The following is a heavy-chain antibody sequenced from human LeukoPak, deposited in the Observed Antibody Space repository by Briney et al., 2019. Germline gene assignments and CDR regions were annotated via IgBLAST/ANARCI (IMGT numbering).Heavy chain of an antibody. CDR1: GYTFTSYY. CDR2: INPSGGST. J-gene: IGHJ4*02. Sequence: ASVKVSCKASGYTFTSYYMHWVRQAPGQGLEWMGIINPSGGSTSYAQKFQGRVTMTRDTSTSTVYMELSSLRSEDTAVYYCNLGYCSSTSCYGGGYYFDYWGRGTLVTVSS. CDR3: NLGYCSSTSCYGGGYYFDY. D-gene: IGHD2-2*01. V-gene: IGHV1-46*01.